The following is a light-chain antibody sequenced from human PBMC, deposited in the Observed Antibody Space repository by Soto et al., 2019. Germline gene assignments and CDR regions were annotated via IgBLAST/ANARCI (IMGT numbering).Light chain of an antibody. CDR2: SVT. CDR1: NSDVGGYNS. CDR3: SSYTSSSTRV. Sequence: QSVLTQPRSVSGSPGQSVTISCSGTNSDVGGYNSVAWYQQKPGEAPKLLLYSVTKRPSGVPDRFSGSKSGNTASLTISGLQAEDEADYYCSSYTSSSTRVFGTGTKLTVL. V-gene: IGLV2-11*01. J-gene: IGLJ1*01.